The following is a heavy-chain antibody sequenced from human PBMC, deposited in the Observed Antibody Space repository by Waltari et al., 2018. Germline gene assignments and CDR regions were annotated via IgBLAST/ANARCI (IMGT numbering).Heavy chain of an antibody. V-gene: IGHV3-23*01. CDR1: GFTFSNYD. CDR2: ITGSQSARPGIT. CDR3: AKRGGVAPGTGYFDY. D-gene: IGHD3-9*01. Sequence: EVQLLESGGGLVQPGGSLRLSCSASGFTFSNYDISWVRQAPGGGREWVAAITGSQSARPGITFDEESVKGRCTISRDNSRNTAYLQMNSLRVDDTAVYYCAKRGGVAPGTGYFDYWGQGAPVTVSS. J-gene: IGHJ4*02.